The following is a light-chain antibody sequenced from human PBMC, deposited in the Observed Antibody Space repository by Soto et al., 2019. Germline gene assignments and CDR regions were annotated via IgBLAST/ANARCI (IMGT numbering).Light chain of an antibody. CDR1: QSISSY. CDR2: GAS. CDR3: QQSYGSPWT. V-gene: IGKV1-39*01. J-gene: IGKJ1*01. Sequence: DIQMTQSPSSLSASVGDRVTITCRPSQSISSYLNWYRQKPGKAPNLLIYGASSLQSGVPSRFSASGSGTDFTLTISSLQPEDFATYYCQQSYGSPWTFGQGTKVEIK.